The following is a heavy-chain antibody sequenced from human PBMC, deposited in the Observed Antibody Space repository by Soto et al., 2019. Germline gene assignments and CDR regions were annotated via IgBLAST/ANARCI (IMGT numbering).Heavy chain of an antibody. D-gene: IGHD1-26*01. CDR3: ASERSAQYFDF. CDR1: GGTFSSHG. Sequence: QVQLVQSGTVVQRRGSSVKVSCQASGGTFSSHGMAWVRQAPGQGLEWMGGIIPTFGTPTYAPKFQGRVTITADKSTNTGYRELSSLRSEDTGVYYCASERSAQYFDFWGQGPLITVSS. CDR2: IIPTFGTP. V-gene: IGHV1-69*06. J-gene: IGHJ4*02.